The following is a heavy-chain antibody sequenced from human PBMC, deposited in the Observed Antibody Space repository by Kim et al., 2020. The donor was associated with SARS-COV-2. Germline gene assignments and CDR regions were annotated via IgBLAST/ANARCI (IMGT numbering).Heavy chain of an antibody. CDR3: ARSVGATTVIGY. V-gene: IGHV4-34*01. J-gene: IGHJ4*02. D-gene: IGHD1-26*01. CDR2: INHSGST. Sequence: SETLSLTCAVYGGSFSGYYWSWIRQPPGKGLEWIGEINHSGSTNYNPSLKSRVTISVDTSKNQFSLKLSSVTAADTAVYYCARSVGATTVIGYWGQGTLV. CDR1: GGSFSGYY.